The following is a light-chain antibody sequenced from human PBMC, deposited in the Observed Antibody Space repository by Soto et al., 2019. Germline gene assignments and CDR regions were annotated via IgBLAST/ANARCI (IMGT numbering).Light chain of an antibody. CDR1: QSVSSY. CDR3: QQRSNWPP. CDR2: DAS. V-gene: IGKV3-11*01. Sequence: EIFLTQSPATLSLSPWEIATLSCRASQSVSSYLAWYQQKPGQAPRLLIYDASNRATGIPARFSGSGSGTDFTLTISSLEPEDFAVYYCQQRSNWPPFGQGTRLGIK. J-gene: IGKJ5*01.